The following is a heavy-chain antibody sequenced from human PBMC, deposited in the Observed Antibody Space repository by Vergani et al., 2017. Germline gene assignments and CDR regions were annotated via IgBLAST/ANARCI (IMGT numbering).Heavy chain of an antibody. V-gene: IGHV4-38-2*02. J-gene: IGHJ6*03. D-gene: IGHD4-17*01. Sequence: QVQLQESGPGLVKPSETLSLTCTVSNYSISRGYFWGWIRRPPGKGLEWIGYIYHSGSTYYNPSLKSRVTISVDRSKNQFSLKLSSVTAADTAVYYCASLRDYYDMDVWGKGTTVTVSS. CDR3: ASLRDYYDMDV. CDR1: NYSISRGYF. CDR2: IYHSGST.